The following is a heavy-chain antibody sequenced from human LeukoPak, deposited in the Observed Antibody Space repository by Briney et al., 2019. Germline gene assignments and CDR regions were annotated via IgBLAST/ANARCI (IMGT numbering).Heavy chain of an antibody. Sequence: GGSLRLSCAASGFTFSSYWMSWVRQAPGKGLEWVANIKQDGSEKYYVDSEKGRFTISRDNAKNSLYLRMNSLRAEDTAVYYCARGWDTAIRNGGYYYDSSGYPSFDYWGQGTLVTVSS. V-gene: IGHV3-7*01. CDR2: IKQDGSEK. J-gene: IGHJ4*02. CDR1: GFTFSSYW. CDR3: ARGWDTAIRNGGYYYDSSGYPSFDY. D-gene: IGHD3-22*01.